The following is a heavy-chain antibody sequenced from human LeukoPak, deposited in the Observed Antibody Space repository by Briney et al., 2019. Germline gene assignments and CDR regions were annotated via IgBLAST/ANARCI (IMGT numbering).Heavy chain of an antibody. CDR1: GFTFGDYA. D-gene: IGHD4-11*01. Sequence: PGGSLRLSCTASGFTFGDYAMSWVRQAPGKGLEWVGLIRSKAYGGTAEYAASAKDRFTISRDDSKSIAYLQMNSLKTEDTAVYYCTRGPYNNYVNLDYWGQGTLVTVSS. V-gene: IGHV3-49*04. CDR2: IRSKAYGGTA. J-gene: IGHJ4*02. CDR3: TRGPYNNYVNLDY.